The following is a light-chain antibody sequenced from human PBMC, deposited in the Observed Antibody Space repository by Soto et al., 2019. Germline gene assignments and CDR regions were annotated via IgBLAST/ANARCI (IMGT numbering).Light chain of an antibody. Sequence: EIVMAQSPATLSVSPGERVTLSCRASQGVGSNLAWYQQKPGQAPRLLIYGASTRATAIPARFSGSGSGTEFTLSISSLLSEDFAVYYCHQYDNWPPWTFGQGTKVEIK. V-gene: IGKV3-15*01. CDR1: QGVGSN. CDR3: HQYDNWPPWT. CDR2: GAS. J-gene: IGKJ1*01.